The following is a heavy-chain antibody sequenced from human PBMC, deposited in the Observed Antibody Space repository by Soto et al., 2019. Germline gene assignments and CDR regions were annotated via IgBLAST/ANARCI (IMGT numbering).Heavy chain of an antibody. CDR3: ARGIAVAGTGFDY. V-gene: IGHV3-13*01. CDR2: IGTAGDT. D-gene: IGHD6-19*01. J-gene: IGHJ4*02. Sequence: EVQLVESGGGLVQPGGSLRLSCAASGFTFSSYDMHWVRQATGKGLEWVSAIGTAGDTYYPGSVKGRFTISRENAKNSLYRQMNSLRAGDTAVYYCARGIAVAGTGFDYWGQGTLVTVSS. CDR1: GFTFSSYD.